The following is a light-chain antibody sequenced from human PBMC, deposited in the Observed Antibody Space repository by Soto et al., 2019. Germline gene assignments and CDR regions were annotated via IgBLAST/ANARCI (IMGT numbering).Light chain of an antibody. CDR2: AVS. CDR3: QQQGT. J-gene: IGKJ2*01. CDR1: RSLSSSY. Sequence: EIVLTQSPGTLSLSPGERATLSCRASRSLSSSYVVWYQQKPVQAPRLLIYAVSRRATGITDRFSGSGSATEYTLTISRLEPEDFAVYYCQQQGTFGQGTKLEIK. V-gene: IGKV3-20*01.